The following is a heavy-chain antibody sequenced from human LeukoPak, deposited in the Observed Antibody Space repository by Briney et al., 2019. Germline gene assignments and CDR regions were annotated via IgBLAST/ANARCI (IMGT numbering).Heavy chain of an antibody. Sequence: GGSLRLFCAASGFTFSGSAMHWVRQASGKGLEWVGRIRSKANSYATAYAASVKGRFTISRDDSKNTAYLQMNSLKTEDMAVYYCTRLHSSGWYSWFDPWGQGTLVTVSS. CDR2: IRSKANSYAT. D-gene: IGHD6-19*01. V-gene: IGHV3-73*01. CDR1: GFTFSGSA. CDR3: TRLHSSGWYSWFDP. J-gene: IGHJ5*02.